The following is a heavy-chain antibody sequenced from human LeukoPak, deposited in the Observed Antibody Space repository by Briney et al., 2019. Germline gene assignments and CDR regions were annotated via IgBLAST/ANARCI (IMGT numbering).Heavy chain of an antibody. J-gene: IGHJ6*02. D-gene: IGHD5-18*01. V-gene: IGHV3-21*04. CDR3: AKDMDTAMVRGGYYYGMDV. Sequence: GGALRLSCAASGFTFSSYSMNWVRQAPGKGLEWVSSISSSSSYIYYADSVKGRFTISRDNAKNSLYLQMNSLRAEDTALYYCAKDMDTAMVRGGYYYGMDVWGQGTTVTVSS. CDR2: ISSSSSYI. CDR1: GFTFSSYS.